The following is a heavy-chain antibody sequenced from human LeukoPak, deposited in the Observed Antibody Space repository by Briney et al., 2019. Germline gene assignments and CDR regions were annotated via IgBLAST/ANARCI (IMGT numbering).Heavy chain of an antibody. V-gene: IGHV3-7*01. CDR3: ARDGITCARDY. CDR2: IDEHGFKT. D-gene: IGHD1-7*01. CDR1: GFIFRSYW. Sequence: GGSLRLSCAASGFIFRSYWMVWVRQAPGKGLEWVASIDEHGFKTYYAASVTGRFTISKDTAKNSLDLQMNSLRAEDTAVYYCARDGITCARDYWGQGALVTVSS. J-gene: IGHJ4*02.